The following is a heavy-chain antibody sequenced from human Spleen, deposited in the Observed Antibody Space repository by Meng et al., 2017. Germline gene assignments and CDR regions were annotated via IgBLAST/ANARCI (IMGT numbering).Heavy chain of an antibody. V-gene: IGHV4-59*12. D-gene: IGHD1-26*01. CDR3: ARDSGRYRVDY. CDR2: IYYTGNT. CDR1: GGSISSYY. J-gene: IGHJ4*02. Sequence: SETLSLTCTVSGGSISSYYWNWIRQHPGKGLEWIGYIYYTGNTYYNPSLKSRVTISVDTPKSQFSLKLSSVTAADTAVYYCARDSGRYRVDYWGQGTLVTVSS.